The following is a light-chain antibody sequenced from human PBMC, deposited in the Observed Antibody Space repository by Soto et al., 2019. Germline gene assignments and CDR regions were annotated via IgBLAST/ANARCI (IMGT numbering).Light chain of an antibody. V-gene: IGKV3-20*01. Sequence: EIVLTQSPGTLSLSPGERATLSCRASQSVSSSYLAWYQQKPGQAPRLLIYDASSRATGIQDRFSGSGSGTDFTLTSSRLEPEDFAVFYCQQYGSSPLTFGGVTKVEIK. J-gene: IGKJ4*01. CDR1: QSVSSSY. CDR3: QQYGSSPLT. CDR2: DAS.